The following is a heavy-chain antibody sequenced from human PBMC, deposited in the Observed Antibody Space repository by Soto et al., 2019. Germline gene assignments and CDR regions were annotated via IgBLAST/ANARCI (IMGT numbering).Heavy chain of an antibody. CDR1: GFTFSDYA. Sequence: EVQLLESGGGLVQPGGSLRLSCAASGFTFSDYAMSWVRQAPGKGLEWVSVFSNTGGGTYYADSVKGRFSISRDTSKTTLYLQMNSLRVEDTAVYYCARWSFLDYWGQGTRVTVS. J-gene: IGHJ4*02. CDR2: FSNTGGGT. V-gene: IGHV3-23*01. D-gene: IGHD1-26*01. CDR3: ARWSFLDY.